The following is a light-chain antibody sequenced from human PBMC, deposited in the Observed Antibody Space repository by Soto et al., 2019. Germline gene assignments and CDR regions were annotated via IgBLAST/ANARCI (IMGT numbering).Light chain of an antibody. Sequence: EIVVTQSPATLSVSPGERVTLSCRASQSVSSSLAWSQQRPGQAPRLLIYDTSTRADGISARFSGSGSGTEFPLTISSLQSEDFAVYYCQQYIDWPPGTFGQGTAVEIK. CDR3: QQYIDWPPGT. CDR1: QSVSSS. J-gene: IGKJ1*01. V-gene: IGKV3-15*01. CDR2: DTS.